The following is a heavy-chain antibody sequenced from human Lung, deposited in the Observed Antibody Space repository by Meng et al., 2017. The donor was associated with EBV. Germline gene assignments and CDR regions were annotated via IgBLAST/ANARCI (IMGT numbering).Heavy chain of an antibody. V-gene: IGHV3-30*04. CDR1: GFPFSSYA. CDR2: ISYDGSYK. Sequence: QVQVLESGGGVVQPVTSLTLSCAASGFPFSSYAIHWVRQAPGTGLEWVTFISYDGSYKYYADSVKGRFTMSRDNSKNTLFLHMNSLRVEDTAVYYCATPQRLRGKYFDLWGRGTLVTVSS. D-gene: IGHD3-10*01. J-gene: IGHJ2*01. CDR3: ATPQRLRGKYFDL.